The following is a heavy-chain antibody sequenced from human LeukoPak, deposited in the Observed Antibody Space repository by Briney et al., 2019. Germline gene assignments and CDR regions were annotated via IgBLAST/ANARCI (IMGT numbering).Heavy chain of an antibody. CDR3: ATWTAGRFDY. D-gene: IGHD6-19*01. V-gene: IGHV5-51*01. CDR2: IYPDDSDT. J-gene: IGHJ4*02. Sequence: GESLKISCKGSGYTFTTYWIGWVRQMSGEGLEWMGSIYPDDSDTRYSPSFQGQVTISVDKSISTAYLQWSSLKASDTAIYYCATWTAGRFDYWGQGTLVTVSS. CDR1: GYTFTTYW.